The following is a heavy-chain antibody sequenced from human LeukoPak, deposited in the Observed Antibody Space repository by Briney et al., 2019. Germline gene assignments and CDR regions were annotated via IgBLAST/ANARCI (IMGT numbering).Heavy chain of an antibody. V-gene: IGHV3-30*18. J-gene: IGHJ5*02. D-gene: IGHD6-19*01. Sequence: GGSLRLSCAASGFTFSSYGMRWVRQAPGKGLVWVSVISNAGSNTYYADSVKGRFTISRDNSKNTLYLHMTSLRAEDPAVYYCGKDLWQWLAPPYNWFDPWGQGTLVTVSS. CDR1: GFTFSSYG. CDR2: ISNAGSNT. CDR3: GKDLWQWLAPPYNWFDP.